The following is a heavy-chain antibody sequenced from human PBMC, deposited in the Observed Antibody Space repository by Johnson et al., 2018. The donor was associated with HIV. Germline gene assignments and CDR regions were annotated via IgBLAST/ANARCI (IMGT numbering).Heavy chain of an antibody. CDR3: TTEGDAFDI. V-gene: IGHV3-15*01. CDR1: GFPFSNAW. J-gene: IGHJ3*02. CDR2: LKSRADGGTT. Sequence: VQLVESGGGLVKPGVSLRLSCRASGFPFSNAWMNWVRQAPGKGLEWVGRLKSRADGGTTDYAVSVKDRFTILRDDSKNTLYLQMSSLRTEDAGVYYCTTEGDAFDIWGQGTMVTVSS.